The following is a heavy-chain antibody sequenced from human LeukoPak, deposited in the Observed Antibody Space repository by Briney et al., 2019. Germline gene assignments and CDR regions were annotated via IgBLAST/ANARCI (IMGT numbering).Heavy chain of an antibody. CDR3: ARERGYSSSWYGFDY. CDR2: IYYSGST. V-gene: IGHV4-39*07. D-gene: IGHD6-13*01. Sequence: SETLSLTCTVSGGSISSSSYYWGWIRQPPGKGLEWIGSIYYSGSTYYNPSLKSRVTISVGTSKNQFSLKLSSVTAADTAVYYCARERGYSSSWYGFDYWGQGTLVTVSS. J-gene: IGHJ4*02. CDR1: GGSISSSSYY.